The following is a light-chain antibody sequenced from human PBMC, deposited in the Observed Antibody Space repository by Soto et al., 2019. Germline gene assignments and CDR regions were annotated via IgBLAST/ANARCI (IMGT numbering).Light chain of an antibody. Sequence: DIQMTQSPSTLSASVGDRVTITCRASQSISVWLAWYQQKSGKVPKLLFSKASNLQTGVPSRFSGSGSGTEFTLTISSLQPDDFATYYCQRYNNLWTFGQGTKVEI. CDR2: KAS. V-gene: IGKV1-5*03. CDR3: QRYNNLWT. J-gene: IGKJ1*01. CDR1: QSISVW.